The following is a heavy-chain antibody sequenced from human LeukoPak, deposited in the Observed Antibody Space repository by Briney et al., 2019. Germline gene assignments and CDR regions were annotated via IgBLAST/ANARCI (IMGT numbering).Heavy chain of an antibody. CDR3: ARGALHVFDY. CDR2: ISTSGSST. D-gene: IGHD3-10*02. V-gene: IGHV3-48*03. CDR1: GFTFSDYE. Sequence: GGSLRLSCAASGFTFSDYEINWVRQAPGKGLEWVSCISTSGSSTYYADSVKGRFTISRDNAKNSLFLQMNTLTAEDTAVYYCARGALHVFDYWGQGTPVTVSS. J-gene: IGHJ4*02.